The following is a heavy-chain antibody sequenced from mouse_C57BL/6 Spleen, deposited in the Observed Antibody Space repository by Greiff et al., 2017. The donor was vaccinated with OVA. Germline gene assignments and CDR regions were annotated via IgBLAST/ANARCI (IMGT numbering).Heavy chain of an antibody. CDR2: INPYNGDT. V-gene: IGHV1-20*01. Sequence: EVQLQQSGPELVKPGDSVKISCKASGYSFTGYFMNWVMQSHGKSLEWIGRINPYNGDTFYNQKFKGKATLPVDKSSSPAHMELRGLASADSAVYYCASASAVDDWGQGTTLTVSS. CDR1: GYSFTGYF. CDR3: ASASAVDD. J-gene: IGHJ2*01. D-gene: IGHD6-1*01.